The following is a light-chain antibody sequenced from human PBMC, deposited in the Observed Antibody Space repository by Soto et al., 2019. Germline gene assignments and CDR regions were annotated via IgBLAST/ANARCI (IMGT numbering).Light chain of an antibody. CDR2: GAS. V-gene: IGKV3-15*01. Sequence: EIVMTQSPATLSVSPGERATLSCRASQSVSGNLAGYQQKPGQAPRLLIYGASTRATGLPARFSGSGSGTEFTLTLSSLQSEDFALYYCQQYDHWPFTFGPGTKVDIK. CDR1: QSVSGN. J-gene: IGKJ3*01. CDR3: QQYDHWPFT.